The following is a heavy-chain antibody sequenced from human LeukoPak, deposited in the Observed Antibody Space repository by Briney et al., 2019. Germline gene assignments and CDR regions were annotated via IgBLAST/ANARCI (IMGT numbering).Heavy chain of an antibody. CDR1: GFTFSSYG. D-gene: IGHD2-15*01. V-gene: IGHV3-30*02. J-gene: IGHJ4*02. Sequence: PGGSLRLSCAASGFTFSSYGMHWVRQAPGKGLEWVAFIRYDGSNKYYADSVKGRFTISRDNSKNTLYLQMNSLRAEDTAVYYCAKSTPAQTRVDYFDYWGQGTLVIVSS. CDR2: IRYDGSNK. CDR3: AKSTPAQTRVDYFDY.